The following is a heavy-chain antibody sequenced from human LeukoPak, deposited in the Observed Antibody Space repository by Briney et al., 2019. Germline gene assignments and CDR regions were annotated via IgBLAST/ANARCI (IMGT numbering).Heavy chain of an antibody. Sequence: GGSLRLSCAASGFTFNNAWMSWVRQAPGKGLEWVGRIKSKSDGGTTDYAAYVKDRFTISRDDSKNTLYLQMISLKTEDTAVYYCTKGMATISYWGQGTLVTVSS. J-gene: IGHJ4*02. CDR3: TKGMATISY. CDR1: GFTFNNAW. CDR2: IKSKSDGGTT. V-gene: IGHV3-15*01. D-gene: IGHD5-24*01.